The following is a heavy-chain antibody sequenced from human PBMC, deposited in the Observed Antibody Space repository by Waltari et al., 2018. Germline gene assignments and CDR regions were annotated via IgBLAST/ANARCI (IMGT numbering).Heavy chain of an antibody. CDR2: MNPNSGNT. CDR1: GGTFSSYA. V-gene: IGHV1-8*02. CDR3: ARVGVWNDADY. J-gene: IGHJ4*02. Sequence: QVQLVQSGAEVKKPGSSVKVSCKASGGTFSSYAISWVRQATGQGLEWMGWMNPNSGNTGYAQKFQGRVTMTRNTSISTAYMELSSLRSEDTAVYYCARVGVWNDADYWGQGTLVTVSS. D-gene: IGHD1-1*01.